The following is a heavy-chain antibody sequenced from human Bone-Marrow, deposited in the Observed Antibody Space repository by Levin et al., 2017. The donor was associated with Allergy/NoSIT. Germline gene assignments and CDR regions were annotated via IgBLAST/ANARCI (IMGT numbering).Heavy chain of an antibody. CDR3: AREDASGSFVDY. Sequence: SETLSLTCAVSGYSISSGCYWGWIRQPPEKGLEWIASISHSGSTFYSPSLKSRVTISLDTSKNQFSLELSSVTAADTAVFYCAREDASGSFVDYWGQGTLVIVSS. V-gene: IGHV4-38-2*02. CDR1: GYSISSGCY. D-gene: IGHD3-10*01. J-gene: IGHJ4*02. CDR2: ISHSGST.